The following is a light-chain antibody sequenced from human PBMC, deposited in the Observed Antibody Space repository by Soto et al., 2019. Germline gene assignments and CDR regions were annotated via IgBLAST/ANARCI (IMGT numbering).Light chain of an antibody. Sequence: DIQMTQSPSSLSASVGDRATITCRASQSISSYLNWYQQKPGKAPKLLIYAASSLQSGVPSRFSGSGSGTDFTLTISSLPPEDFATYYWQQSYSTPITFGQGTRLEIK. CDR2: AAS. V-gene: IGKV1-39*01. CDR3: QQSYSTPIT. J-gene: IGKJ5*01. CDR1: QSISSY.